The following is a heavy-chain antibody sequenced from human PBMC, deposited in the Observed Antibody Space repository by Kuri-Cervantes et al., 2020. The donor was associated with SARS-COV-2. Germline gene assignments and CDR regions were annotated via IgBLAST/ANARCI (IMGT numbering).Heavy chain of an antibody. CDR2: INHSGST. CDR3: AREFVSCNPGYYDSSGTDDY. D-gene: IGHD3-22*01. V-gene: IGHV4-34*01. J-gene: IGHJ4*02. CDR1: GGSFSGYY. Sequence: GSLRLSCAVYGGSFSGYYWSWIRQPPGKGLEWIGEINHSGSTNYNPSLKRRVTISVDTSKNQFSLKLSSVTAADTAVYYCAREFVSCNPGYYDSSGTDDYWGQGTLVTVSS.